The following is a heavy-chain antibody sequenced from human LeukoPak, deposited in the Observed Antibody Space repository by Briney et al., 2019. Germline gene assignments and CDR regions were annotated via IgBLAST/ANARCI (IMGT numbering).Heavy chain of an antibody. CDR1: GFTFSSYS. Sequence: GGSLRLSCAASGFTFSSYSMNWVRQAPGKGLEWVSSISSSSSYIYYADSVKGRFTISRDNAKNSLYLQMNSLRAEDTAVYYGARGNNWNDWGGPFRYGGKEPLVTVSP. CDR2: ISSSSSYI. J-gene: IGHJ4*02. D-gene: IGHD1-1*01. CDR3: ARGNNWNDWGGPFRY. V-gene: IGHV3-21*01.